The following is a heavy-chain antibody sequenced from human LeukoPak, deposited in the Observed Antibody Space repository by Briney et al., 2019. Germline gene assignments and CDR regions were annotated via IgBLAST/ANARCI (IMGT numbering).Heavy chain of an antibody. D-gene: IGHD2-15*01. CDR1: GGSFSGYY. J-gene: IGHJ4*02. CDR3: ARHDGPSLYSTHIYY. Sequence: SETLSLTCAVYGGSFSGYYWSWIRQPPGKGLEWIGEINHSGSTNYTPSLKSRVTISVDTSKNQFSLKLSSVTAADTAVYYCARHDGPSLYSTHIYYWGQGTLVTVSS. CDR2: INHSGST. V-gene: IGHV4-34*01.